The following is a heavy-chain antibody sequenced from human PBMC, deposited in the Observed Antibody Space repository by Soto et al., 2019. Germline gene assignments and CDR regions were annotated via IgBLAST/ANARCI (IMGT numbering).Heavy chain of an antibody. Sequence: SETLSLTCTVSGGSSSSGGYYWSWIRQHPGKGLEWIGYIYYSGSTYYNPSLKSRVTISVDTSKNQFSLKLSSVTAADTAVYYCARDYYDSSGYPLHYFDYWGQGTLVTVS. V-gene: IGHV4-31*03. CDR1: GGSSSSGGYY. J-gene: IGHJ4*02. CDR2: IYYSGST. CDR3: ARDYYDSSGYPLHYFDY. D-gene: IGHD3-22*01.